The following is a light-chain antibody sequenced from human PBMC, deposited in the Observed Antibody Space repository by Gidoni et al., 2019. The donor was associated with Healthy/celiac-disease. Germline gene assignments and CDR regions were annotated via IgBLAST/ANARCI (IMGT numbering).Light chain of an antibody. CDR2: GAS. V-gene: IGKV3-20*01. Sequence: EVVLTQSPVTLSLSPGERADLSCRASQSVSSSYLAWYQQKPGQAPRLLIYGASSRATGIPDRFSGSGSGTEFTLTISRLEPEDFAVYYCQQYGSSITFGQGTRLEIK. CDR3: QQYGSSIT. J-gene: IGKJ5*01. CDR1: QSVSSSY.